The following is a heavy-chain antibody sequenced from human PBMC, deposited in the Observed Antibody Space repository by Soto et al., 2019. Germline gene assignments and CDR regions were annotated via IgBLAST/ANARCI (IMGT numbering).Heavy chain of an antibody. V-gene: IGHV3-11*01. Sequence: XVCLRLSCTACGFSLSDYYMNGMRQAPGKGLEWVSYISDSGNTIYYADSVKGRFTISRDNAKNSLYLQMNSLRADDTAVYYCPRDRVEGAGWFDPWGRGSQVTVSS. J-gene: IGHJ5*02. CDR2: ISDSGNTI. D-gene: IGHD1-26*01. CDR1: GFSLSDYY. CDR3: PRDRVEGAGWFDP.